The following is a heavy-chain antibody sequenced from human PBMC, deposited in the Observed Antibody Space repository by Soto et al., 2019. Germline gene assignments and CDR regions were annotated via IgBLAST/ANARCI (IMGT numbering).Heavy chain of an antibody. CDR3: ARAASSYCGGDGFDS. CDR1: GGSISTYY. CDR2: IYTSGTT. D-gene: IGHD2-21*02. Sequence: SETLSLTCTVSGGSISTYYWNWIRQPAGKGLEWIGRIYTSGTTHYNPSLKSRVTVSVDTSKNQFSLNLTSVTAADTAVYYCARAASSYCGGDGFDSWGQGT. V-gene: IGHV4-4*07. J-gene: IGHJ4*02.